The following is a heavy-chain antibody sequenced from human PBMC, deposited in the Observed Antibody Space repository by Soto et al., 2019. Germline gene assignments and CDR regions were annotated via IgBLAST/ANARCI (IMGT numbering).Heavy chain of an antibody. J-gene: IGHJ4*02. CDR1: GGSFSGYY. V-gene: IGHV4-34*01. Sequence: SENLSLTCAVYGGSFSGYYWSWIRQPPGKGLEWIGEINHSGSTNYNPSLKSRVTISVDTSKNQFSLKLSSVTAADTAVYYCATSRKIGYCSGGSCSGSSSLSFWGQGTLVTVSS. CDR2: INHSGST. CDR3: ATSRKIGYCSGGSCSGSSSLSF. D-gene: IGHD2-15*01.